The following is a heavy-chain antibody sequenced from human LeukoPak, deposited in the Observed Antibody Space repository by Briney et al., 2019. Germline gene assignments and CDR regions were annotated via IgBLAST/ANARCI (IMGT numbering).Heavy chain of an antibody. CDR1: GGSFSGYY. Sequence: SETLSLTCAVYGGSFSGYYWSWIRQPPGKGLEWIGEINHSGSTNYNPSLKSRVTISVDTSKNQFSLKLSSVTAADTAVYYCARGNGSSPYYFDYWGQGTLVTVSS. V-gene: IGHV4-34*01. CDR2: INHSGST. J-gene: IGHJ4*02. D-gene: IGHD6-13*01. CDR3: ARGNGSSPYYFDY.